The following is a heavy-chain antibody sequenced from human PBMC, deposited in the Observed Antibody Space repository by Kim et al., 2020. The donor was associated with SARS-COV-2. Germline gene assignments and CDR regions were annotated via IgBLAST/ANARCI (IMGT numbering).Heavy chain of an antibody. D-gene: IGHD3-22*01. CDR1: GGSISSGSYY. CDR2: IYTSGST. V-gene: IGHV4-61*02. Sequence: SETLSLTCTVSGGSISSGSYYWSWSRQPAGKGLEWIGRIYTSGSTNYNPSLKSRVTISVDTSKNQFSLKLSSVTAADTAVYYCARVSGYFCFDYCGQGTLVTVSS. CDR3: ARVSGYFCFDY. J-gene: IGHJ4*02.